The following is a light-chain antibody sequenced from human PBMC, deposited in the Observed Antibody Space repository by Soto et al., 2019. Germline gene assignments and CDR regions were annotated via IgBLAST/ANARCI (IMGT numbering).Light chain of an antibody. J-gene: IGLJ2*01. CDR1: SSNIGSKY. CDR3: AAWDSNLGGPA. Sequence: QSALTQPPSASGTPGQRVTISCSGSSSNIGSKYVYWYQQLPGTAPKLLMYRNNQRPSGVPDRFSGSKSGTSASLAIRGLRSEDEADYHCAAWDSNLGGPAFGGGTKLTVL. CDR2: RNN. V-gene: IGLV1-47*01.